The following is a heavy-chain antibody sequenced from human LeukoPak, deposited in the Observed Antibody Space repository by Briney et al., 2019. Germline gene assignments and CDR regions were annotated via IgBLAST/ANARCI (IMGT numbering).Heavy chain of an antibody. J-gene: IGHJ4*02. CDR3: ARAAEGGNWADY. V-gene: IGHV3-66*02. D-gene: IGHD2-21*01. CDR2: IYSGGST. CDR1: GFTVSSNY. Sequence: GESLRLSCAASGFTVSSNYMSWVRQAPGKGLEWVSVIYSGGSTYYAASSKEGLTISRDNSKNTLYLQMNSLRAEDSAVYYCARAAEGGNWADYWGQGTLVAVSS.